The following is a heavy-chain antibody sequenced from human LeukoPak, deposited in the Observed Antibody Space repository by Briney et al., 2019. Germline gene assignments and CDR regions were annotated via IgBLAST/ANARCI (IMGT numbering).Heavy chain of an antibody. CDR2: IYYSGNT. D-gene: IGHD3-22*01. J-gene: IGHJ4*02. CDR1: GGSINNYY. V-gene: IGHV4-59*07. Sequence: PSDTLSLTCTVSGGSINNYYWSWIRQPPGKGLEWVGYIYYSGNTNYNPSLKSRVTISVDTSKNQFSLKLSSVTAADTAVYYCARAPRVRTYYYDTSGPFYYFDYWGQGTLVTVSS. CDR3: ARAPRVRTYYYDTSGPFYYFDY.